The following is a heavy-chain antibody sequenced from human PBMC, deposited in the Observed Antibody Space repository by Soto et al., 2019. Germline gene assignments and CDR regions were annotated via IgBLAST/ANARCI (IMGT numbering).Heavy chain of an antibody. D-gene: IGHD3-10*01. V-gene: IGHV3-15*01. CDR2: IKSKTDGGTT. Sequence: PGGSLRLSCAASGFTFSNAWTSWVRQAPGKGLEWVGRIKSKTDGGTTDYAAPVKGRFTISRDDSKNTLYLQMNSLKTEDTAVYYCYGSGSYYNVYYYYGMDVWGQGTTVTVSS. CDR1: GFTFSNAW. CDR3: YGSGSYYNVYYYYGMDV. J-gene: IGHJ6*02.